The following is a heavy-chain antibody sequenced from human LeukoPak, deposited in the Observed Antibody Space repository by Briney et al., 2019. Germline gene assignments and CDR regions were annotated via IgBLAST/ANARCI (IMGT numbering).Heavy chain of an antibody. CDR2: INSDGSST. D-gene: IGHD3-10*01. V-gene: IGHV3-74*01. CDR1: GFTFSSYW. Sequence: GGSLRLSCAASGFTFSSYWMHWVRQAPGKGLVWVSRINSDGSSTSYADSVKGRFTISRDNAKNTLYLLMNSLRAEDTAVYYCARPPGEFLYMGVWGKGTTVTVSS. J-gene: IGHJ6*03. CDR3: ARPPGEFLYMGV.